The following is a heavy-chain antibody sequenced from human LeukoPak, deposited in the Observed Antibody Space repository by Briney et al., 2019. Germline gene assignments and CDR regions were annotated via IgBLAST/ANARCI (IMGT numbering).Heavy chain of an antibody. J-gene: IGHJ6*02. CDR1: GGSINSNY. V-gene: IGHV4-59*01. D-gene: IGHD5-12*01. CDR2: IYYSGST. Sequence: PAKTLSLTCTVSGGSINSNYWSWIRQPPGKGLEWIGYIYYSGSTNYNPSLKSRVTISVDTSKNQFSLKLSSVTAADTAVYYCARGRLNVATTYYYYYGMDVWGQGTTVTVSS. CDR3: ARGRLNVATTYYYYYGMDV.